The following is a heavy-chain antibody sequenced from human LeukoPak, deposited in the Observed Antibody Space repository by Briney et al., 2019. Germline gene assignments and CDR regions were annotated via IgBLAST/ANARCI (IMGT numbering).Heavy chain of an antibody. V-gene: IGHV3-23*01. CDR2: ISGSGGST. Sequence: GGSLRLSCAASGLTFSSYAMSWVRQAPGKGLEWVSGISGSGGSTFYADSVKGRFTISGDNSKITLYLQMNSLRAEDTAVYYCAKDRGIAFPDAFNIWGQGTMVTVSS. CDR1: GLTFSSYA. D-gene: IGHD6-13*01. CDR3: AKDRGIAFPDAFNI. J-gene: IGHJ3*02.